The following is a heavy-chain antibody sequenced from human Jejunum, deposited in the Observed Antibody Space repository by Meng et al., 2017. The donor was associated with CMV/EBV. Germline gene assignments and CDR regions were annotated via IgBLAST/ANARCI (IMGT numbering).Heavy chain of an antibody. CDR3: ARDYGGNSGWFDP. Sequence: ASGYTFTNSDINWVRQATGQGLEWMGWMNPTSGNTGSAQKFQGRVILTRDISISTAYMELSNLRSEDSAIYYCARDYGGNSGWFDPWGQGTLVTVSS. J-gene: IGHJ5*02. CDR2: MNPTSGNT. CDR1: GYTFTNSD. V-gene: IGHV1-8*01. D-gene: IGHD4-23*01.